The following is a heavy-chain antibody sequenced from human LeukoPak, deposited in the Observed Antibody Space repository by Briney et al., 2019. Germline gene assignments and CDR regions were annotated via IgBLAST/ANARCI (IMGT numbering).Heavy chain of an antibody. D-gene: IGHD3-22*01. CDR3: ARGLVHDTSGYYSDY. Sequence: GGSLRLSCAASGFTFSAFWMHWVRQAPGRGLVWVSRINSDGSSTTYADSVKGRFTVSRDNAKNTLYLQMDSLRAEDSAVYYCARGLVHDTSGYYSDYWGQGILVTVSS. V-gene: IGHV3-74*01. CDR2: INSDGSST. CDR1: GFTFSAFW. J-gene: IGHJ4*02.